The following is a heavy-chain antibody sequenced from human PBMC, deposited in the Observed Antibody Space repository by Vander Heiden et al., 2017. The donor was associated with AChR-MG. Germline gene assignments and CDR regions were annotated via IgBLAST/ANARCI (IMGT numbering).Heavy chain of an antibody. CDR1: GFTFGDYV. J-gene: IGHJ4*02. V-gene: IGHV3-49*05. Sequence: EVQLVESGGGLVKPGRPLSLSCTASGFTFGDYVMGWFGQAPGKGLEWVGFIRSKAYGGTTEYAASVKGRFTISRDDSKSIAYLQMNSLKTEDTAVYYCTRRADYYDSSDPRDYWGQGTLVTVSS. CDR3: TRRADYYDSSDPRDY. D-gene: IGHD3-22*01. CDR2: IRSKAYGGTT.